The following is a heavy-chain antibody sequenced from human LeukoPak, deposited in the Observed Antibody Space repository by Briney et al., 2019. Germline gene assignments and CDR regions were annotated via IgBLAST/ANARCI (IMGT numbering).Heavy chain of an antibody. CDR1: GGSISSGGYS. Sequence: SETLSLTCAVSGGSISSGGYSWSWIRQPPGKGLEWIGYIYYSGSTYYNPSLKSRVTISVDTSKNQFSLKLSSVTAADAAVYYCARGAVDTAMVYFDYWGQGTLVTVSS. CDR2: IYYSGST. CDR3: ARGAVDTAMVYFDY. J-gene: IGHJ4*02. V-gene: IGHV4-30-4*07. D-gene: IGHD5-18*01.